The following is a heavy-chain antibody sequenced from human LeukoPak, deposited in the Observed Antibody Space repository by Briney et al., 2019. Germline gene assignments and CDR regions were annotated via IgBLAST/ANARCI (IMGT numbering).Heavy chain of an antibody. J-gene: IGHJ5*02. CDR2: ISANSGKT. D-gene: IGHD3-22*01. CDR1: GYTFSSHG. CDR3: ARPNNYYDDNGYYNYFDP. V-gene: IGHV1-18*01. Sequence: GASVKVSCKTSGYTFSSHGITWVRQAPGQGLEWMGWISANSGKTYYAQKFQGRVTMTTDTSTSTAYMELRSLRSDDTAVYYCARPNNYYDDNGYYNYFDPWGPGNPGHRLL.